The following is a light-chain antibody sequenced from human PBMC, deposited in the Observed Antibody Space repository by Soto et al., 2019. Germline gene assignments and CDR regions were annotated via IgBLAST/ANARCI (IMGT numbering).Light chain of an antibody. CDR2: GSS. V-gene: IGKV3-20*01. Sequence: EIVLTQSPGTLSLSPGERATLSCRASQSVSSGYLAWYQQKPGQAPRLLLYGSSNRATGITDRFSGSGSGTDFTLTISRLEPEDFAVYSCQQYGSIPYTFGQGTKLEI. J-gene: IGKJ2*01. CDR1: QSVSSGY. CDR3: QQYGSIPYT.